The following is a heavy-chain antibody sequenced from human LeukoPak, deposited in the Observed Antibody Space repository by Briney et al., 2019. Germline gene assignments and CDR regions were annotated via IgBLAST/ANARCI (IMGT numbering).Heavy chain of an antibody. V-gene: IGHV4-34*01. Sequence: PSVTLSLTCAVYGGSFCGNYWSWIRQPPGKGLEWMGEINHSGSTNYNPSLKSRVTISVDTSKNQFSLKLSSVTAADTAVYYCSRENGAFSPFGYWGQGTLVTVPS. CDR2: INHSGST. CDR1: GGSFCGNY. CDR3: SRENGAFSPFGY. J-gene: IGHJ4*02. D-gene: IGHD2-8*01.